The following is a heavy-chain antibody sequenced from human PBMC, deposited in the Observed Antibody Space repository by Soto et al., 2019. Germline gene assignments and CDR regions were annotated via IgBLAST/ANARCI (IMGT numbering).Heavy chain of an antibody. CDR1: GVTFSGSA. D-gene: IGHD3-3*01. Sequence: GGSLRLSCAASGVTFSGSAVHWVRQASGKGLEWVGRIRSKANSYATAYAASVKGRFTISRDDSKNTAYLQMNSMKTEDTAVYYCTRQEWYRYYYYYMDVWGKGTTVTVS. CDR3: TRQEWYRYYYYYMDV. V-gene: IGHV3-73*01. J-gene: IGHJ6*03. CDR2: IRSKANSYAT.